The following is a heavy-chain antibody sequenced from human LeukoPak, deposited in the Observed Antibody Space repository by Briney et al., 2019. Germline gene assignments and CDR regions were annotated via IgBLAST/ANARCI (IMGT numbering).Heavy chain of an antibody. CDR1: GYIFTDYA. D-gene: IGHD4-17*01. J-gene: IGHJ4*02. Sequence: ASVKVSCKASGYIFTDYAMNWVRQAPGQGLEWMGIINPSGGSTSYAQKFQDRVTMTTDTSTSTAYMELRSLRSDDTAVYYCASGYLGRAGTTDRLDHWGQGTLVTVSS. CDR3: ASGYLGRAGTTDRLDH. CDR2: INPSGGST. V-gene: IGHV1-46*01.